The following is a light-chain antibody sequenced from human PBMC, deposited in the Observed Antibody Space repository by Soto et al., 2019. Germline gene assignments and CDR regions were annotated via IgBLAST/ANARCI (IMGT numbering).Light chain of an antibody. J-gene: IGLJ3*02. CDR1: NIGSKS. V-gene: IGLV3-21*02. CDR3: QVWYTTIDHQV. CDR2: DDY. Sequence: SYELTQPPSVSVAPGQTARITCGGNNIGSKSVHWYQQKPGQAPVLVVFDDYDRPSGIPERFSGSNSGNTATLTIIRVEAGDEADYYCQVWYTTIDHQVFGGGTTLTVL.